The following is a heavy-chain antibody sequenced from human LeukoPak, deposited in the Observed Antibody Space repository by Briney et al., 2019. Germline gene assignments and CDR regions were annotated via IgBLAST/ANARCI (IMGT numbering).Heavy chain of an antibody. J-gene: IGHJ5*02. D-gene: IGHD2-8*01. CDR3: AKQSRYCTNGVCCFDP. V-gene: IGHV1-46*01. CDR1: GYTFTSYY. CDR2: INPSDGST. Sequence: ASVKVSCKASGYTFTSYYMHWVRQAPGQGLEWMGIINPSDGSTSYAQKFQGRVTMTRDTSTSTVYMELSSLRSEDTAVYYCAKQSRYCTNGVCCFDPWGQGTLVTVSS.